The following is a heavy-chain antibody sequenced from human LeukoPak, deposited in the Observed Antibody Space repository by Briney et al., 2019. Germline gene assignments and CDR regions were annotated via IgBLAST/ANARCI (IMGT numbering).Heavy chain of an antibody. V-gene: IGHV1-2*02. Sequence: GASVKVPCKASGYTFTSYGISWVRQAPGQGLEWMGWINPNSGGTNYAQKFQGRVTMTRDTSISTAYMELSRLRSDDTAVYYCARQRLVLITGTTSRLSWFDPWGQGTLVTVSS. CDR3: ARQRLVLITGTTSRLSWFDP. D-gene: IGHD1-7*01. CDR1: GYTFTSYG. J-gene: IGHJ5*02. CDR2: INPNSGGT.